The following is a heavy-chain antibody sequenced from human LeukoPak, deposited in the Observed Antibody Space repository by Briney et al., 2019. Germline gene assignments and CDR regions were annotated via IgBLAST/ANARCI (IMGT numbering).Heavy chain of an antibody. CDR1: GFTFSSYW. Sequence: GGSLRLSCAASGFTFSSYWMTWVRQAPGKGLEWVANIKQDGSEKYYVDSVKGRFTISRDNAKNSLYLQMNSLRAEDTAVYYCARGSYSSSWKTFDYWGQGTLVTVSS. CDR3: ARGSYSSSWKTFDY. D-gene: IGHD6-13*01. CDR2: IKQDGSEK. V-gene: IGHV3-7*01. J-gene: IGHJ4*02.